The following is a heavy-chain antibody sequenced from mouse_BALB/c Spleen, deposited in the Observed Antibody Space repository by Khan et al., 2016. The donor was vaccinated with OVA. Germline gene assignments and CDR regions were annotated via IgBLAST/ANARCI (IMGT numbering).Heavy chain of an antibody. V-gene: IGHV1-7*01. CDR2: INPSTGYT. CDR1: GYTFINYW. CDR3: ARRGLRWDFDY. Sequence: QVQLQQSGAELAKPGASVKMSCKASGYTFINYWILWVKQRPGQGLEWIGYINPSTGYTEYNQNFNDKATLTADKSSSTAYMQLSSLTSEDSAVVYCARRGLRWDFDYWGQGTTLTVSS. J-gene: IGHJ2*01. D-gene: IGHD1-1*01.